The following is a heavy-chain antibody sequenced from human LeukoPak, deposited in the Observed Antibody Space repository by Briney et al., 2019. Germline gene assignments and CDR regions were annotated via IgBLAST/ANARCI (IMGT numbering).Heavy chain of an antibody. Sequence: PGSSLRLSCAASGLPFSRNVMHWVRQAPGKGLEWVATISYDGNNKFYADSVKGRFTISRDNSRNTLYLQMNSLRGEDAAVYSCARGGIPTGPYYYFYYMDVWGKGAAVTVSS. CDR2: ISYDGNNK. CDR3: ARGGIPTGPYYYFYYMDV. CDR1: GLPFSRNV. J-gene: IGHJ6*03. V-gene: IGHV3-30*01. D-gene: IGHD3-10*01.